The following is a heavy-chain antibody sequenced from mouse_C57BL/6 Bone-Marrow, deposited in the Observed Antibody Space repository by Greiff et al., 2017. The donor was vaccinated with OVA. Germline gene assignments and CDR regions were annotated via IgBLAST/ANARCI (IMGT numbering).Heavy chain of an antibody. D-gene: IGHD1-1*01. Sequence: EVKLVESGGGLVKPGGSLKLSCAASGFTFSSYTMSWVRQTPGKRLEWVATISGGGGNTYYPDSVKGRFTISRDNAKNTLYLQMSSLRSEDTALDYCARHLGYSSLYYFDYWGQGTTLTVSS. CDR1: GFTFSSYT. CDR2: ISGGGGNT. CDR3: ARHLGYSSLYYFDY. J-gene: IGHJ2*01. V-gene: IGHV5-9*01.